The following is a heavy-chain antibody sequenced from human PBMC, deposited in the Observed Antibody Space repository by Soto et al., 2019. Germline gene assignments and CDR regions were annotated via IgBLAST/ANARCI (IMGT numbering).Heavy chain of an antibody. V-gene: IGHV3-33*01. Sequence: GGSLRLSCAASGVTFSSYGMHWVRQAPGKGLEWVALLWYDGRNNYYAVSLQGRFTISTDNSKSTRYLQMYSLRAEDTAVYYCASDKGSAAALQYYFDFRGQRALVPVSS. D-gene: IGHD6-13*01. CDR1: GVTFSSYG. J-gene: IGHJ4*02. CDR3: ASDKGSAAALQYYFDF. CDR2: LWYDGRNN.